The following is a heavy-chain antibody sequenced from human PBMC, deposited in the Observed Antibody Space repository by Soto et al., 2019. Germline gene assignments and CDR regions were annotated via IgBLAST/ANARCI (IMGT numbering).Heavy chain of an antibody. CDR3: GRVPWTPEPPRFGMDV. J-gene: IGHJ6*02. CDR1: GDGFSSYW. D-gene: IGHD1-1*01. V-gene: IGHV5-10-1*01. CDR2: IDPSDSHT. Sequence: PGESLKISCKGSGDGFSSYWINWVRQMPGKGLEWMGRIDPSDSHTDYSPSFQGHVTISADKSINTAYLQWSSLRASDTAIYYCGRVPWTPEPPRFGMDVWGPGTTVTVSS.